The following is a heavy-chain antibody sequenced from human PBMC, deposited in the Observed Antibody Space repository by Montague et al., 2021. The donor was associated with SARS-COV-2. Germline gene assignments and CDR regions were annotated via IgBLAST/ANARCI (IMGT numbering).Heavy chain of an antibody. CDR2: IDYTGXT. J-gene: IGHJ4*02. V-gene: IGHV4-61*01. D-gene: IGHD6-6*01. CDR1: GASVASGNFY. CDR3: ARSRANVPSRPGFDY. Sequence: SETLSLTCTVSGASVASGNFYWSWIRQPPGKGLEWIGYIDYTGXTXYXXXXEXRVTMPVDPSKNQLSLTLASVTAADTAVYYCARSRANVPSRPGFDYWGQGALVAVSS.